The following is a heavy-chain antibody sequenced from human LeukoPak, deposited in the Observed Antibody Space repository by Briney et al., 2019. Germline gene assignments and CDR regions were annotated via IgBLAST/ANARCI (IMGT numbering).Heavy chain of an antibody. J-gene: IGHJ5*02. V-gene: IGHV4-61*05. Sequence: KPSETLSLTCTVSGGSISSSSYYWGWIRQPPGKAMEFIAYIYYTGNTYFNPSLKSRVTISVDTSKNQFSLKLSSVTAADTAVYYCARVLAAAGNNWFDPWGQGTLVTVSS. CDR1: GGSISSSSYY. CDR3: ARVLAAAGNNWFDP. CDR2: IYYTGNT. D-gene: IGHD6-13*01.